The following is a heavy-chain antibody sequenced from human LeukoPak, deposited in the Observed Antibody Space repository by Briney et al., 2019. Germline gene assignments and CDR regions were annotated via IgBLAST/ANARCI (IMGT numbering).Heavy chain of an antibody. V-gene: IGHV4-4*07. Sequence: PSETLSLTCTVSGGSIGSYYWNWIRQPAGKGLEWIGRIYTTGITNYNPSLKSRVTMSVDTSKNDFSLKLSSVTAADTAVYYCARDRDWNYWFDAWGQGTLVTVST. J-gene: IGHJ5*02. D-gene: IGHD1-7*01. CDR2: IYTTGIT. CDR1: GGSIGSYY. CDR3: ARDRDWNYWFDA.